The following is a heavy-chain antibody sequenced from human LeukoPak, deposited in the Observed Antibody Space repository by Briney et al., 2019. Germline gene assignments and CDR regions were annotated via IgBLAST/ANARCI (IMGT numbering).Heavy chain of an antibody. CDR2: IIPIFGTA. CDR1: GGTFSSYA. J-gene: IGHJ3*02. D-gene: IGHD3-22*01. Sequence: SVKVSCKASGGTFSSYAISWVRQAPGQGLEGMGGIIPIFGTANYAQKFQGRVTITTDESTSTAYMELSSLRSEDTAVYYCARAAITMIVVAHIPIPGAFDIWGQGTMVTVSS. CDR3: ARAAITMIVVAHIPIPGAFDI. V-gene: IGHV1-69*05.